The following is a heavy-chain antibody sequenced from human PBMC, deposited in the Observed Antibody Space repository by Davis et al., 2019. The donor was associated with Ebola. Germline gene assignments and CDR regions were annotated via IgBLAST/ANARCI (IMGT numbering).Heavy chain of an antibody. D-gene: IGHD5-18*01. V-gene: IGHV1-2*06. CDR1: GYTFTDYN. J-gene: IGHJ4*02. CDR2: VILKSGAT. CDR3: ARGPRWIQLWSSSRGSFDY. Sequence: ASVKVSCKASGYTFTDYNIHWMRQAPGQGLEWLGRVILKSGATNYAQKFQGRVTMTRDTSISTVYMELSSLRYDDTADYYCARGPRWIQLWSSSRGSFDYWGQGTLVTVSS.